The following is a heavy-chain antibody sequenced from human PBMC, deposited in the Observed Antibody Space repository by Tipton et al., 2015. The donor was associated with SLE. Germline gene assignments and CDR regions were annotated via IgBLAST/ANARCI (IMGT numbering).Heavy chain of an antibody. Sequence: TLSLTCTVSGVSISSYNWSWIRQPPGEGLVWIGYIYYSGRTNYNPSPTSRVTMSVDTSKNQISLKPSSVTAADTAVYFCARDCFRNTSCHNAFDIWGQGTMVTVSS. CDR2: IYYSGRT. CDR1: GVSISSYN. D-gene: IGHD2-2*02. CDR3: ARDCFRNTSCHNAFDI. J-gene: IGHJ3*02. V-gene: IGHV4-59*12.